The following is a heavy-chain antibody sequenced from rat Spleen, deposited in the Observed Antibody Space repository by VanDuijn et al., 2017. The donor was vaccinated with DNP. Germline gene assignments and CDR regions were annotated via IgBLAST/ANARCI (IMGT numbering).Heavy chain of an antibody. Sequence: EVQLVESGGDLVQPGRSLKVSCVVSGFTFNNYWMTWIRQVPGKGLEWVASITAGGECTYSPDSVKGRFTISRDNTKNTLYLQMNSLRSEDTATYYCARGGRSYFDYWGHGVMVTVSS. J-gene: IGHJ2*01. CDR1: GFTFNNYW. CDR2: ITAGGECT. V-gene: IGHV5-31*01. CDR3: ARGGRSYFDY. D-gene: IGHD1-11*01.